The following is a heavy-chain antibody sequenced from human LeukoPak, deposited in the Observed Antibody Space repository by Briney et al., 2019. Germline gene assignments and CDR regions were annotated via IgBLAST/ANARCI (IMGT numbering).Heavy chain of an antibody. CDR2: IKQDGSEK. J-gene: IGHJ4*02. V-gene: IGHV3-7*01. Sequence: GGSPRLSCAASGFTFSSYWMSWVRQAPGKGLEWVANIKQDGSEKYYVDSVKGRFTISRDNAKNSLYLQMNSLRAEDTAVYYCARDGLPEAYYYDSSGAELDYWGQGTLVTVSS. CDR3: ARDGLPEAYYYDSSGAELDY. CDR1: GFTFSSYW. D-gene: IGHD3-22*01.